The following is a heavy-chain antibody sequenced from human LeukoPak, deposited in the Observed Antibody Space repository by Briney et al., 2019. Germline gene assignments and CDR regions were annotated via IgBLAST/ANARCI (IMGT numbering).Heavy chain of an antibody. CDR3: SRGSGWLSVY. D-gene: IGHD6-19*01. V-gene: IGHV3-49*03. CDR1: GVTFGDYL. CDR2: ISGGGR. J-gene: IGHJ4*02. Sequence: GGSLRLSCTASGVTFGDYLMSWFRQAPGKGLEWIGFISGGGREYSTSVKGRLTISTDDSTSMAYLQMKSLTTEDTAVYYCSRGSGWLSVYWGQGTLVTVSS.